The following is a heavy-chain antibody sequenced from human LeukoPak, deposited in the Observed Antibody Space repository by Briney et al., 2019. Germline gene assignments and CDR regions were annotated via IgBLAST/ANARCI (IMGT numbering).Heavy chain of an antibody. CDR2: INHSGST. J-gene: IGHJ4*02. D-gene: IGHD6-19*01. CDR3: ARGVLRFVAVARPRYFDY. V-gene: IGHV4-34*01. Sequence: PSETLSLTCAVYGGSFSGYYWNWIRQPPGKGLEWIGEINHSGSTNYNPSLKSRVTISVDTSKNQFSLKLSSVTAADTAVYYCARGVLRFVAVARPRYFDYWGQGTLVTVSS. CDR1: GGSFSGYY.